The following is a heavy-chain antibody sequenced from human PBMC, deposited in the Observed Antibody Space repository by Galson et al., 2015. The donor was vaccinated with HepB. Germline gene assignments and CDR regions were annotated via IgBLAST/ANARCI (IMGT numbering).Heavy chain of an antibody. J-gene: IGHJ6*02. V-gene: IGHV3-48*04. CDR1: GFTFSSYS. D-gene: IGHD1-26*01. Sequence: SLRLSCAASGFTFSSYSMNWVRQAPGKGLEWVSYISSSSSTIYYADSVKGRFTISRDNAKNSLSLQMNSLRAEDTAVYYCARRPRWELTYYYYYGMDVWGQGTTVTVAS. CDR3: ARRPRWELTYYYYYGMDV. CDR2: ISSSSSTI.